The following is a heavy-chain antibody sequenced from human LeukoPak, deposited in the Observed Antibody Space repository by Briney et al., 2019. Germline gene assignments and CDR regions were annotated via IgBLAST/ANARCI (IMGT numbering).Heavy chain of an antibody. D-gene: IGHD3-16*02. CDR1: GGSISSGDYY. J-gene: IGHJ6*02. CDR2: IYYSGST. CDR3: ASLLVALDYYYGMDV. V-gene: IGHV4-30-4*01. Sequence: SETLSLTCTVPGGSISSGDYYWSWIRQPPGKGLEWIGYIYYSGSTYYNPSLKSRVTISVDTSKNQFSLKLSSVTAADTAVYYCASLLVALDYYYGMDVWGQGTTVTVSS.